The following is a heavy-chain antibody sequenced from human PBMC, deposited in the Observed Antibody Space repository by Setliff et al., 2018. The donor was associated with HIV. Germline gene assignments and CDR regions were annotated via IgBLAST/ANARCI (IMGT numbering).Heavy chain of an antibody. CDR2: MNPNSGRA. CDR3: ARGRLSWSPDF. V-gene: IGHV1-8*02. J-gene: IGHJ4*02. Sequence: GASVKVSCKASGYTFTNYDINWLRQSPGQGLEWLGWMNPNSGRAGSAQMFQGRLTMTRDTSTSTAYRELSSLTSDDTAIYYCARGRLSWSPDFWGQGTLVTVSS. CDR1: GYTFTNYD.